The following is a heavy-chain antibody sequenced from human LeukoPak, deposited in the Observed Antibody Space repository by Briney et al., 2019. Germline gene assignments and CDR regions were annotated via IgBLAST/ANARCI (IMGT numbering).Heavy chain of an antibody. Sequence: ASVKLSSKASGYTFTSYYMHWVRQAPGQGLEWMGWINPNSGGTNYVQKFQDRVTITRDTSISTVYMELSSLGSDDTAVYYCARGRTIAAVGTFYEYWGQGTLVTVSS. J-gene: IGHJ4*02. CDR3: ARGRTIAAVGTFYEY. CDR1: GYTFTSYY. V-gene: IGHV1-2*02. D-gene: IGHD6-13*01. CDR2: INPNSGGT.